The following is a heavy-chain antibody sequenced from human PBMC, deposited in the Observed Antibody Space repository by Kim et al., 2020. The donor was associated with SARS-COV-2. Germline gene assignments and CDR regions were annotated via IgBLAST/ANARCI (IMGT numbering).Heavy chain of an antibody. D-gene: IGHD3-10*01. CDR1: GYTLTELS. CDR2: FDPEDGET. J-gene: IGHJ5*02. Sequence: ASVKVSCKVSGYTLTELSMHWVRQAPGKGLEWMGGFDPEDGETIYAQKFQGRVTMTEDTSTDTAYMELSSLRSEDTAVYYCATQRDYYGSGHNWFDPWGQGTLVTVSS. CDR3: ATQRDYYGSGHNWFDP. V-gene: IGHV1-24*01.